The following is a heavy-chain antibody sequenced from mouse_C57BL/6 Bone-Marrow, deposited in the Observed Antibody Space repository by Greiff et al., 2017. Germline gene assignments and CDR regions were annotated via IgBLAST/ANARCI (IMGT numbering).Heavy chain of an antibody. CDR3: ARHDHYYGSSYDYAMDY. J-gene: IGHJ4*01. CDR2: ISNGGGST. V-gene: IGHV5-12*01. Sequence: EVMLVESGGGLVQPGGSLKLSCAASGFTFSDYYMYWVRQTPEKRLEWVAYISNGGGSTYSPDTVKGRFTISRDNAKNTLYLQMSRLKSEDTAMYYCARHDHYYGSSYDYAMDYWGQGTSVTVSS. CDR1: GFTFSDYY. D-gene: IGHD1-1*01.